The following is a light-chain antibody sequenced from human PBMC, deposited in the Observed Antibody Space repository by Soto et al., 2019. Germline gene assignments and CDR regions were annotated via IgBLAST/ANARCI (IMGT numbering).Light chain of an antibody. Sequence: EIMLTQCPGTLCLSPAERATLSCRASQSVSSSYLAWYQQKPGQAPRLLIYGASSRATGIPDRFSGSGSGTDFTLTISRLEPEDFAVYYCQQYGSSPLITFGQGTRLEI. J-gene: IGKJ5*01. V-gene: IGKV3-20*01. CDR1: QSVSSSY. CDR3: QQYGSSPLIT. CDR2: GAS.